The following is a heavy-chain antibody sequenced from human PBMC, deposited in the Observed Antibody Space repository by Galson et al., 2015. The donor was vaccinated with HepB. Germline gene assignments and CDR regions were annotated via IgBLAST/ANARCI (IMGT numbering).Heavy chain of an antibody. V-gene: IGHV3-49*03. CDR1: GFTFGDYA. CDR3: TSSSSSWYVDWFDP. D-gene: IGHD6-13*01. Sequence: SLRLSCAASGFTFGDYAMSWFRQAPGKGLEWVGFIRSKAYGGTTEYAASVKGRFTISRDDSKSIAYLQMNSLKTEDTAVYYCTSSSSSWYVDWFDPWGQGTLVTVSS. J-gene: IGHJ5*02. CDR2: IRSKAYGGTT.